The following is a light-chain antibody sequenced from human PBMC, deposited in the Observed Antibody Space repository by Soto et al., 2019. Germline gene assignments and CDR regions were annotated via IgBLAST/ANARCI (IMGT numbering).Light chain of an antibody. V-gene: IGKV1-13*02. J-gene: IGKJ5*01. CDR2: DAS. CDR3: QQFNPSIT. CDR1: QGISSA. Sequence: AIPLTQSPSSLSASVGDRVTITCRASQGISSALAWYQQKPGKAPKLLIYDASSLESGVPSRFSGSGSGTDFTLTISSLQPEDFATYYCQQFNPSITFGQGTRLEIK.